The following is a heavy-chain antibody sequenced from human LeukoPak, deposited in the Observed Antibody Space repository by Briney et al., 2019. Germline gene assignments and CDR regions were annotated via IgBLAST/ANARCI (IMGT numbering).Heavy chain of an antibody. Sequence: ASVKVSCKASVYTFTGYYMHWVRQAPGQGLEWMGWINPNSGGTNYAQKFQGWVTMTRDTSISTAYMELSRLRSDDTAVYYCARVSGVVTRPLDYWGQGTLVTVSS. V-gene: IGHV1-2*04. CDR3: ARVSGVVTRPLDY. J-gene: IGHJ4*02. CDR1: VYTFTGYY. D-gene: IGHD4-23*01. CDR2: INPNSGGT.